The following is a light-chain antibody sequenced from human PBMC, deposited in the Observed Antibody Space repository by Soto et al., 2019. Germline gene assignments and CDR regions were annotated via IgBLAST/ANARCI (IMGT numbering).Light chain of an antibody. J-gene: IGLJ1*01. CDR2: DVS. CDR3: CSFAGSYTFV. CDR1: STNVGGYYY. V-gene: IGLV2-11*01. Sequence: QSVLTQPRSVTGSPGQSVTISCTGTSTNVGGYYYVSWYQQHPGKAPKLIIYDVSERPSGVPDRFSGSKSGNTASLTISGLQAEDEADYYCCSFAGSYTFVFGTGTKVTVL.